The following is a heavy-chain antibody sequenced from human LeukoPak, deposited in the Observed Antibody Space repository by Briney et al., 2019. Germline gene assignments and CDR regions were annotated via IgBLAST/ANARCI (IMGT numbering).Heavy chain of an antibody. Sequence: GGSLRLSCGASGFTVSSNYITWVRQSPGKGLEWGSVIYSGGSTYYADSVKGRFTISRDNSKSTLYLQMNSPRVEDTAVYYCARGIAVADTGFFDYWGQGTLVTVSS. CDR3: ARGIAVADTGFFDY. V-gene: IGHV3-66*01. D-gene: IGHD6-19*01. J-gene: IGHJ4*02. CDR1: GFTVSSNY. CDR2: IYSGGST.